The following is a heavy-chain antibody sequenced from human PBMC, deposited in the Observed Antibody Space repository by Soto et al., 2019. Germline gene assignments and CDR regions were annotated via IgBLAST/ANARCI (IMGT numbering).Heavy chain of an antibody. J-gene: IGHJ6*02. D-gene: IGHD3-10*01. V-gene: IGHV1-24*01. Sequence: ASVKVSCKVSGYTLTELSMHWVRQAPGKGLEWMGGFDPEDGETIYAQKFQGRVTMTEDTSTDTAYMELSSLRSEDTAVYYCATDYGSGPDPVYYYYGMDVWGQGTKVTVSS. CDR3: ATDYGSGPDPVYYYYGMDV. CDR1: GYTLTELS. CDR2: FDPEDGET.